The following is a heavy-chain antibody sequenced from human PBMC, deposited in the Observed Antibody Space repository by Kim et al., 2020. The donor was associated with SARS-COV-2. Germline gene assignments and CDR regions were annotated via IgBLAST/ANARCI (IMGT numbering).Heavy chain of an antibody. CDR3: ASNRYYYDSSGYYQLDY. J-gene: IGHJ4*02. V-gene: IGHV3-30*01. Sequence: VKGRLTISRDNSKNTLYLQMNSLSAEDTAVYYCASNRYYYDSSGYYQLDYWGQGTLVTVSS. D-gene: IGHD3-22*01.